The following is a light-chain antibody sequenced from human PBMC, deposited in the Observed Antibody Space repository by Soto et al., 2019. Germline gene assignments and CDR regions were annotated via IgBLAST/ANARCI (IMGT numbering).Light chain of an antibody. Sequence: AIQLTQSPSSLSASVGDRVTITCRASQGINSALAWYQQKPGKAPKLLIYDASSLESGVPSRFTGSGSGTDFTLTISSLQPEDFETYYCHQFTSYPLTFGGGTRWIS. CDR2: DAS. V-gene: IGKV1-13*02. J-gene: IGKJ4*01. CDR3: HQFTSYPLT. CDR1: QGINSA.